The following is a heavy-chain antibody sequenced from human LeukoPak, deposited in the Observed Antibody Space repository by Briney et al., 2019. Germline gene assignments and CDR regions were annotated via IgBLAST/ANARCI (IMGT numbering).Heavy chain of an antibody. CDR2: INPSGGTT. CDR3: AREAIFGVVREYYFDY. V-gene: IGHV1-46*01. J-gene: IGHJ4*02. CDR1: GYTFTMHH. D-gene: IGHD3-3*01. Sequence: GASVTVSCTTSGYTFTMHHIYWVRQAPGQGLEWMGVINPSGGTTTYAQNFQGRVTMTRDTSTTTAYMGLSSLRSDDTAVYYCAREAIFGVVREYYFDYWGQGTLVTVS.